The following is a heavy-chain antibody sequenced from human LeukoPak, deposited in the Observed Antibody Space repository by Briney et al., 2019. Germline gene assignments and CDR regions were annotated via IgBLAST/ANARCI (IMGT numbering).Heavy chain of an antibody. CDR1: GGTFSSYA. CDR2: IIPIFGTA. Sequence: ASVKVSCKASGGTFSSYAISWVRQAPGQGLEWMGGIIPIFGTASYAQKFQGRVTITADESTSTAYMELSSLRSEDTAVYYCARARTSIAARSYYYYYMDVWRKGTTVTVSS. D-gene: IGHD6-6*01. CDR3: ARARTSIAARSYYYYYMDV. J-gene: IGHJ6*03. V-gene: IGHV1-69*13.